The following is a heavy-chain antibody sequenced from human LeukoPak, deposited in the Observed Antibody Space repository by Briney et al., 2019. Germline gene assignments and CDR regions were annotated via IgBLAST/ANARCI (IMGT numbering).Heavy chain of an antibody. J-gene: IGHJ4*02. CDR1: GFTVSSNY. CDR3: ARVGAGSRYGYADY. CDR2: IYFGGST. Sequence: PGGSLRLSCAASGFTVSSNYMSWVRQAPGKGLEWVSVIYFGGSTYYADSVKGRFTVSRDNSKNTLYLQMNSLRAEDTAVYYCARVGAGSRYGYADYWGQGTLVTVSS. V-gene: IGHV3-53*01. D-gene: IGHD5-18*01.